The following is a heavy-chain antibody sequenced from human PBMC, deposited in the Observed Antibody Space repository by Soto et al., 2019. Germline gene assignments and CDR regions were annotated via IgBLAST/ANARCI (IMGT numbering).Heavy chain of an antibody. V-gene: IGHV4-59*01. Sequence: SETLSLTCTVSGGSISSYYWSWIRQPPGKGLEWIGYIYYSGSTNYNPSLKSRVPLSVDTSKNQFSLKLSSVTAADTAVYYCARDGVVAARPGPRGNYGMDVWGQGTTVTVSS. CDR1: GGSISSYY. CDR2: IYYSGST. D-gene: IGHD6-6*01. CDR3: ARDGVVAARPGPRGNYGMDV. J-gene: IGHJ6*02.